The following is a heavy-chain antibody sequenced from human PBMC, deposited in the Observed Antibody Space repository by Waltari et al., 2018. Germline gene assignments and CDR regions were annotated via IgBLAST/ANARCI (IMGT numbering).Heavy chain of an antibody. V-gene: IGHV4-39*01. CDR2: IYSGGAT. Sequence: QLELQESGPGLVKPSETLSLTCIVSGASISISSRDYWGWIRQPPGKGLEWIGSIYSGGATHYNPSLTSRVTLSVDTSKNQFSLRLRSVTAADTAVYYCARTNYSSPYYYYGMDVWGQGTTVTVSS. CDR1: GASISISSRDY. CDR3: ARTNYSSPYYYYGMDV. J-gene: IGHJ6*02. D-gene: IGHD6-13*01.